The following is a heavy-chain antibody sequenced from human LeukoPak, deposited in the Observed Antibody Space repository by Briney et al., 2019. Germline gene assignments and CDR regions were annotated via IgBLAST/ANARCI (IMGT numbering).Heavy chain of an antibody. V-gene: IGHV3-21*01. J-gene: IGHJ6*03. CDR3: AREAFYDYVWGSYRWYYYYMDV. CDR1: GFTFSSYS. CDR2: ISSSSSYI. D-gene: IGHD3-16*02. Sequence: GGSLRLSCAASGFTFSSYSMNWVRQAPGKGLEWVSPISSSSSYIYYADSVKGRFTISRDNAKNSLYLQMNSLRAEDTAVYYCAREAFYDYVWGSYRWYYYYMDVWGKGTTVTVSS.